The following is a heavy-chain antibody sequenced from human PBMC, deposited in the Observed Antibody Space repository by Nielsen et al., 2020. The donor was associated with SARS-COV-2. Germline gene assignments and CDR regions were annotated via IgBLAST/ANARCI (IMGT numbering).Heavy chain of an antibody. CDR1: GFTVSSNY. CDR2: IYSGGST. J-gene: IGHJ4*02. CDR3: ATSGQVGY. V-gene: IGHV3-53*05. D-gene: IGHD6-19*01. Sequence: GESLKISCAASGFTVSSNYMSWVRQAPGKGLEWVSVIYSGGSTYYADSVKGRFTISRDNSKNTLFLQLNSLRAEDTALYYCATSGQVGYWGQGTLVTVSS.